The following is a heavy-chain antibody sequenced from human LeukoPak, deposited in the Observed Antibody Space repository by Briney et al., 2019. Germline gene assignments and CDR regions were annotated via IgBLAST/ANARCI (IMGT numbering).Heavy chain of an antibody. Sequence: GGSPRPFSAASGFTSSSYAMSWFRRVPEQGGEGLAGISGSGCSTYYADSLTGRFTITRDNSKNTLYLQMNSLRAEDTAVYYCAKDLFLQKWGQGTLGTGSS. CDR3: AKDLFLQK. J-gene: IGHJ4*02. CDR1: GFTSSSYA. V-gene: IGHV3-23*01. CDR2: ISGSGCST.